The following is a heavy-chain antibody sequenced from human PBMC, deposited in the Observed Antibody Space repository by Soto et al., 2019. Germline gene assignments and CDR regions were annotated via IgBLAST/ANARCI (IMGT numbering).Heavy chain of an antibody. Sequence: GGSLRLSCAASGFTFSSYAMSWVRQAPGKGLEWVSAISGSGGSTYYADSVKGRFTISRDNSKNTLYLQMNSLRAEDTAVYYCAKGANSWGSGSYVLDYWGQGTLVTVSS. D-gene: IGHD3-10*01. J-gene: IGHJ4*02. V-gene: IGHV3-23*01. CDR2: ISGSGGST. CDR1: GFTFSSYA. CDR3: AKGANSWGSGSYVLDY.